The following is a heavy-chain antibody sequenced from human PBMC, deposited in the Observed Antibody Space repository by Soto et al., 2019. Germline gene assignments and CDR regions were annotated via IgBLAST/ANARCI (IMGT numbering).Heavy chain of an antibody. Sequence: ASVKVSCKASGGTFSSYAISWVRQAPGQGLEWMGGIIPIFGTANYAQKFQGRVTITADESTSTAYMELSSLRSEDTAVYYCARDQSGYYKRDYWGQGTLVTVSS. CDR1: GGTFSSYA. V-gene: IGHV1-69*13. D-gene: IGHD3-3*01. J-gene: IGHJ4*02. CDR2: IIPIFGTA. CDR3: ARDQSGYYKRDY.